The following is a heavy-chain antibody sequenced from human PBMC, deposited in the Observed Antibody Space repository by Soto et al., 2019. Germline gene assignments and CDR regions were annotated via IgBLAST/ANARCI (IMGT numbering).Heavy chain of an antibody. CDR1: GASISGFY. CDR3: VRDGTKTLRDWLDP. V-gene: IGHV4-4*07. J-gene: IGHJ5*02. Sequence: SETLSLTCTVSGASISGFYWSWIRKSAGKGLEWIGRIYATGTTDYNPSLKSRVMMSVDTSKKQFSLKLRSVTAADTAVYYCVRDGTKTLRDWLDPWGQGISVTVYS. D-gene: IGHD1-1*01. CDR2: IYATGTT.